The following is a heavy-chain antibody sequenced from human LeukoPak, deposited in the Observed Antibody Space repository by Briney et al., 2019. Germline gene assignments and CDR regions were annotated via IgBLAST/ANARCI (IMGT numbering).Heavy chain of an antibody. D-gene: IGHD3-16*01. V-gene: IGHV3-30*02. CDR1: GFTLSRYA. Sequence: GGSLRLSCAAPGFTLSRYAMHWVRQAPGKGLEWVAFLQSDGNNRYYADSVKGRFTISRDNSKNTLFLQMSSLRAEDTAVYYCAKNWATYYFDYWGQGTLVTVSS. CDR2: LQSDGNNR. J-gene: IGHJ4*02. CDR3: AKNWATYYFDY.